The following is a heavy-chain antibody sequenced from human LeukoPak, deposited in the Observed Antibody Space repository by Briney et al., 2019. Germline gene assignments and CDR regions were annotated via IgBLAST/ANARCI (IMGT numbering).Heavy chain of an antibody. CDR1: GFTFDDYA. V-gene: IGHV3-9*01. D-gene: IGHD2-15*01. Sequence: GGSLRLTCAASGFTFDDYAMHWVRQAPGKGLEWVSGISWNSGSLGYADSVKGRFTISRDNAKNSLYLQMNSLRAEDTAVYYCARGLQDCSGGSCYRGPFDYWGQGTLVTVSS. CDR2: ISWNSGSL. CDR3: ARGLQDCSGGSCYRGPFDY. J-gene: IGHJ4*02.